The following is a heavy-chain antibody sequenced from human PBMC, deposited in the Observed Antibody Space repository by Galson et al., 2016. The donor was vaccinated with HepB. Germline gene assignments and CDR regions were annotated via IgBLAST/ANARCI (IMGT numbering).Heavy chain of an antibody. D-gene: IGHD2-2*01. J-gene: IGHJ4*02. CDR1: GGSVSSGSYY. V-gene: IGHV4-61*01. Sequence: SETLSLTCTVSGGSVSSGSYYWSWVRQPPGEGLEWIGYVQDGGATSYNPSLKSRVTISLDTSKNQFSLNLKSMTAADTAVYYCARDIRLQCNSDSCSYSVFDYWGQGTRVTVSS. CDR2: VQDGGAT. CDR3: ARDIRLQCNSDSCSYSVFDY.